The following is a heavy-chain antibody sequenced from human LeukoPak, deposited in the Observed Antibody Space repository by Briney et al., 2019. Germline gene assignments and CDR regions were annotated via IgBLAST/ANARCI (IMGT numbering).Heavy chain of an antibody. CDR2: FDPEDGET. J-gene: IGHJ4*02. Sequence: GASVKVSCKVSGYTLTELSMHWVRQAPGKELEWMGGFDPEDGETIYAQKFQGRVTMTEDTSTDTAYMELSSLRSEDTAVYYCATVGDSSGYYPFDYWGQGTLVTVSS. D-gene: IGHD3-22*01. CDR3: ATVGDSSGYYPFDY. CDR1: GYTLTELS. V-gene: IGHV1-24*01.